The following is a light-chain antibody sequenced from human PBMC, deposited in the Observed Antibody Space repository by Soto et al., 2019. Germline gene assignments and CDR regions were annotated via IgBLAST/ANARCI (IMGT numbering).Light chain of an antibody. Sequence: EIVLTQSPGTLSLSPGERATLSCRASQSVSSSYLAWYQQKPGQAPRLLIYGASSSATGIPDRFSGSGSGTDETLTINRLEPEDCLAYYCHQYGSSPLTFGGGTKVEIK. CDR3: HQYGSSPLT. CDR2: GAS. V-gene: IGKV3-20*01. J-gene: IGKJ4*01. CDR1: QSVSSSY.